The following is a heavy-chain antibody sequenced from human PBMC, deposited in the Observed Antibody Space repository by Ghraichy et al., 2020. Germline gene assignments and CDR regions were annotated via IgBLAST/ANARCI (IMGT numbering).Heavy chain of an antibody. CDR2: INPNRGGT. CDR1: GYTFTPYY. J-gene: IGHJ3*02. CDR3: ARGAYDYVWGSYRYSADAFDI. V-gene: IGHV1-2*02. D-gene: IGHD3-16*02. Sequence: ASVKVSCQASGYTFTPYYIHWVRQAPGQGLEWMGCINPNRGGTNYAQKFQGRVTMTRDPSISTAYMELSRLRSDDSAVFYCARGAYDYVWGSYRYSADAFDIWGQGTMVTVSS.